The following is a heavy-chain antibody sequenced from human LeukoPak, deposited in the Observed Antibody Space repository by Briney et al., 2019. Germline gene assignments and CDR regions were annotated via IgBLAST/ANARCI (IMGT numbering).Heavy chain of an antibody. J-gene: IGHJ3*02. CDR2: INWNGGRT. V-gene: IGHV3-20*04. CDR1: GFTFDDYG. D-gene: IGHD5-24*01. Sequence: RPGGSLRVSCAASGFTFDDYGMTWVRQAPGKGLEWVSGINWNGGRTGYADSVKGRFTISRDNAKNSLYLQMNSLRAEDTALYYCARESEKWLQPGQAFDIWGPGTMVTVSS. CDR3: ARESEKWLQPGQAFDI.